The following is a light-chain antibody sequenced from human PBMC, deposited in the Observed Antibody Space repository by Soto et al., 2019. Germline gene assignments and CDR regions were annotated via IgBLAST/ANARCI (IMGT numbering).Light chain of an antibody. Sequence: ETVLTQSPVTLSLSPAESATLSCMTSQSVRSTYLAWYQQKPGQAPRLLVYAASTRATGIPDRFSGSGSGTDFTLTISRLEPEDFAVYYCQQYGRSLITFGQGTRLEIK. CDR3: QQYGRSLIT. V-gene: IGKV3-20*01. J-gene: IGKJ5*01. CDR2: AAS. CDR1: QSVRSTY.